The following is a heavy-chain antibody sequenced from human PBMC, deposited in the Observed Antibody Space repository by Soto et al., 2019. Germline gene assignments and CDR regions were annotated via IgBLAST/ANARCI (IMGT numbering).Heavy chain of an antibody. CDR1: GGSFSGYY. J-gene: IGHJ2*01. CDR3: ARGFTYYYDSSGWSRDWYFDL. V-gene: IGHV4-34*01. CDR2: INHSGST. Sequence: PSETLSLTCAVYGGSFSGYYWSWIRQPPGKGLEWIGEINHSGSTNYNPSLKSRVTISVDTSKNQFSLKLSSVTAADTAVYYCARGFTYYYDSSGWSRDWYFDLWGRGTLVTVSS. D-gene: IGHD3-22*01.